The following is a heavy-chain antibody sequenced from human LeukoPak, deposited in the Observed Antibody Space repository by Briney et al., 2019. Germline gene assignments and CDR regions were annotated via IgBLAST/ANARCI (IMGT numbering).Heavy chain of an antibody. CDR2: IYYSGST. Sequence: SETLSLXCTVSGGSISSGDYYWSWTRQPPGKGLEWIGYIYYSGSTYYNPSLKSRVTISVDTSKNQFSLKLSSVTAADTAVYYCATYTTVTTTWGQGTLVTVSS. V-gene: IGHV4-30-4*08. CDR1: GGSISSGDYY. CDR3: ATYTTVTTT. D-gene: IGHD4-17*01. J-gene: IGHJ4*02.